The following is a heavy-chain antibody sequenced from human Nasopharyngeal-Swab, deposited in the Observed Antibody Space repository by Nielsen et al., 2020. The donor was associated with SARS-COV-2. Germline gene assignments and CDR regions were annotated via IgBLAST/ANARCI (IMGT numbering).Heavy chain of an antibody. D-gene: IGHD6-6*01. CDR3: ARGGSSFFDY. CDR1: GFTFSDYY. V-gene: IGHV3-11*06. Sequence: GESLKISCAASGFTFSDYYMSWIRQAPGKGPEWVSYISSSSSYTNYADSVKGRFTISRDNAKNSLYLQMNSLRAEDTAVYYCARGGSSFFDYWGQGTLVTVSS. J-gene: IGHJ4*02. CDR2: ISSSSSYT.